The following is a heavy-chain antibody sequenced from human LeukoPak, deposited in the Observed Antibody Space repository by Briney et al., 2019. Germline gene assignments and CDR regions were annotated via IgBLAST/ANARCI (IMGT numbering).Heavy chain of an antibody. CDR3: ARELTIFGVVIQRDDVFDI. V-gene: IGHV3-30-3*01. Sequence: GGSLRLSCAASGFTFSSYAMHWVRQAPGKGLEWVAVISYDGSNKYYADSVKGRFTISRDNSKNTVFLQVNSLRAEDTAVYYCARELTIFGVVIQRDDVFDIWGQGTTVTVSS. CDR1: GFTFSSYA. D-gene: IGHD3-3*01. J-gene: IGHJ3*02. CDR2: ISYDGSNK.